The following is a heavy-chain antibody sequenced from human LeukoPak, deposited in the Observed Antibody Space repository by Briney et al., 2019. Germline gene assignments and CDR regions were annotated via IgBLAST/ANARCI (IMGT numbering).Heavy chain of an antibody. CDR2: INAGNGNT. V-gene: IGHV1-3*03. D-gene: IGHD2-15*01. Sequence: ASVKVSCKSSGHTFSAYYMHWVRQAPGQRLAWMGWINAGNGNTKYPQQLQDRVTITRDTSASTVYVELSSLRSGDMAVYYCARARYETRIWPKSRYDYYHYMDVWGKGTTVTVSS. CDR3: ARARYETRIWPKSRYDYYHYMDV. CDR1: GHTFSAYY. J-gene: IGHJ6*03.